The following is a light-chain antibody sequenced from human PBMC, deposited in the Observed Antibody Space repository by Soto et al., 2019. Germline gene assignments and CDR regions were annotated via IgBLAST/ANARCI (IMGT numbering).Light chain of an antibody. J-gene: IGLJ1*01. CDR2: GVT. CDR1: SSDIGAYNY. Sequence: QSVLTQPRSVSGSPGQSVTISCTGTSSDIGAYNYVSWYQQYPGKAPKLMIYGVTNRPSGVSNRFSGSKTGNTASLTISGLQAEDEADYYCFSHTNSHTYVFGTGTKVTVL. CDR3: FSHTNSHTYV. V-gene: IGLV2-14*01.